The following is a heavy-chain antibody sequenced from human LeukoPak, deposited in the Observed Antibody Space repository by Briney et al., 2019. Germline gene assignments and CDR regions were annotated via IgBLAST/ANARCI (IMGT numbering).Heavy chain of an antibody. CDR2: ISGSGDST. V-gene: IGHV3-23*01. D-gene: IGHD3-22*01. Sequence: GGSLRLSCAASGFTFSNSAMSWVRQAPGKGLEWVSAISGSGDSTYYADSVKGRFTISRDNSKNTLYLQMNSLRAEDTAVYYCARGPSPTYYYDSSGYRFDYWGQGTLVTVSS. CDR3: ARGPSPTYYYDSSGYRFDY. J-gene: IGHJ4*02. CDR1: GFTFSNSA.